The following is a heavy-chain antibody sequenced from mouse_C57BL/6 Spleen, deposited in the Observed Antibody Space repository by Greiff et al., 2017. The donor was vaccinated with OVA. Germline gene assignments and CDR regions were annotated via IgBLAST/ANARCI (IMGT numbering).Heavy chain of an antibody. V-gene: IGHV1-52*01. D-gene: IGHD2-4*01. J-gene: IGHJ4*01. Sequence: VQLQQPGAELVRPGSSVKLSCKASGYTFTSYWMHWVKQRPIQGLEWIGNIDPSDSETHYNQKFKDKATLTVDKSSSTAYMQLSSLTSEDSAVYYCLITTGYYAMDYWGQGTSVTVSS. CDR2: IDPSDSET. CDR3: LITTGYYAMDY. CDR1: GYTFTSYW.